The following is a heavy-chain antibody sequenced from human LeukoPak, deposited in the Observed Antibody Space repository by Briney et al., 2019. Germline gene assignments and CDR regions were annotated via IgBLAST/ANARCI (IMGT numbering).Heavy chain of an antibody. CDR1: GGSISSYY. J-gene: IGHJ3*02. Sequence: SETLSLTCTVSGGSISSYYWSWIRQPPGKGLEWIGFIYYSGSTNYNPSLKSRVAISVDRSKNQFSLKPSSVTAADTAVYYCARDRVGGATAAFDIWGQGTMVTASS. CDR2: IYYSGST. V-gene: IGHV4-59*13. D-gene: IGHD1-26*01. CDR3: ARDRVGGATAAFDI.